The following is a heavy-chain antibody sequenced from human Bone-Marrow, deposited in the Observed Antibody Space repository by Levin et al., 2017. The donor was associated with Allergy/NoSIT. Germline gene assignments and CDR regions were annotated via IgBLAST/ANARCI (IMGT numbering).Heavy chain of an antibody. J-gene: IGHJ2*01. CDR1: GGTFNTYA. V-gene: IGHV1-69*01. D-gene: IGHD5-24*01. CDR2: IIPILSTS. Sequence: LGESLKISCKASGGTFNTYAISWVRQAPGHGLEWMGGIIPILSTSNYAQKFQDRVTITANESTNTAYMELTSLTSEESAVYYCVREGVMATVPRPYWYFDLWGRGTLVTVSS. CDR3: VREGVMATVPRPYWYFDL.